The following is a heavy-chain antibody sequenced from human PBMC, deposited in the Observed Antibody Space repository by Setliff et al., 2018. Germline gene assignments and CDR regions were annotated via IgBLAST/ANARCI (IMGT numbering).Heavy chain of an antibody. D-gene: IGHD1-7*01. V-gene: IGHV1-2*04. CDR3: ARGPAGTYAFDI. CDR1: GYTFTGYY. J-gene: IGHJ3*02. CDR2: INPNSGGT. Sequence: ASVKVSCKASGYTFTGYYMHWVRQAPGQGLEWMGWINPNSGGTNYAQKFQGWVTTTRDTSISTAYMELSRLRSDDTAVYYCARGPAGTYAFDIWGQGTMVTVSS.